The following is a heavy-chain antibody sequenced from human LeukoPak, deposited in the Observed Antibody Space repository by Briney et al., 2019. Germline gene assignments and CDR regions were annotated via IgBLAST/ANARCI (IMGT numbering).Heavy chain of an antibody. V-gene: IGHV4-39*01. D-gene: IGHD3-22*01. CDR1: GGSISSSSYY. J-gene: IGHJ4*02. CDR2: IYCSGST. CDR3: AKHSTIIVGGDVDY. Sequence: SETLSLTCTVSGGSISSSSYYWGWIRQPPGKGLEWIGSIYCSGSTYYNPSLKSRVTISVDTSKNQFSLKLSSVTAADTAVYYWAKHSTIIVGGDVDYWGQGTLVTVSS.